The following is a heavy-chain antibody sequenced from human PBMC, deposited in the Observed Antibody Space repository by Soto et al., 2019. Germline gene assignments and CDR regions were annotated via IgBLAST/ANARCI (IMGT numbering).Heavy chain of an antibody. CDR3: AKDPLYNWNDGAFDI. Sequence: EVQLLESGGGLVQPGGSLRLSCAASGFTFSSYAMSWVRQAPGKGLEWVSAISGSGGSTYYADSVKGRFTISGDNYKNTLYLQMNSLRAKDTAVYYCAKDPLYNWNDGAFDIWGQGTMVTVSS. V-gene: IGHV3-23*01. J-gene: IGHJ3*02. D-gene: IGHD1-1*01. CDR2: ISGSGGST. CDR1: GFTFSSYA.